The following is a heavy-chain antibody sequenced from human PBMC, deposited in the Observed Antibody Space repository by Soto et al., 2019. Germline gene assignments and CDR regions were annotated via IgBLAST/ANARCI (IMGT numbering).Heavy chain of an antibody. CDR3: ARDQAAGGTISRYFQD. J-gene: IGHJ1*01. D-gene: IGHD6-13*01. CDR2: ISGGGSTT. Sequence: GWSLRLSCEASGFTFSSYAMSWVRQAPGKGLEWVSGISGGGSTTYYADSVKGRFTISRDNSKNTLYLQVNSLRAEDTAVYYCARDQAAGGTISRYFQDWGQGTLVTVSS. V-gene: IGHV3-23*01. CDR1: GFTFSSYA.